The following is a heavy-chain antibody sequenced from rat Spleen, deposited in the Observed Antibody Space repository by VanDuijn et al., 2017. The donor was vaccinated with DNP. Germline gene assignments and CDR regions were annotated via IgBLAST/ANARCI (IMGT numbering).Heavy chain of an antibody. CDR3: TTSFGRGY. Sequence: EVQLVESGGGLVQPGRSLKLSCAASGFTFSYYGMAWVRQAPKKGLEWFASISASGGSTSYRDSVKGRFTISRDNAKSTLYLQMDSLRSEDTATYYCTTSFGRGYWGQGVMVTVSS. V-gene: IGHV5-27*01. CDR2: ISASGGST. J-gene: IGHJ2*01. D-gene: IGHD1-11*01. CDR1: GFTFSYYG.